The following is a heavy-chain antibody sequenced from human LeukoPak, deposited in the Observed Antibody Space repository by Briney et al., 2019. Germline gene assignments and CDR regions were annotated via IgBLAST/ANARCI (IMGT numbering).Heavy chain of an antibody. CDR1: GYSISSGYY. Sequence: PSETLSLTCTVSGYSISSGYYWGWIRQPPGKGLEWIGNIYPTGSTYYNPSLKSRVTISVDTSKNQFSLKLSSVTAADTAVYYCARRWGGYSSSWYNWFDPWGQGTLVTVSS. V-gene: IGHV4-38-2*02. J-gene: IGHJ5*02. CDR3: ARRWGGYSSSWYNWFDP. CDR2: IYPTGST. D-gene: IGHD6-13*01.